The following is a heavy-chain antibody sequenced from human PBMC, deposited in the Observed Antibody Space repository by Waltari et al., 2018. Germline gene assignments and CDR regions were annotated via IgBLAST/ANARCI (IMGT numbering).Heavy chain of an antibody. CDR2: MNPNSGNT. D-gene: IGHD6-13*01. V-gene: IGHV1-8*01. J-gene: IGHJ6*03. Sequence: GQGLEWMGWMNPNSGNTGYAQKFQGRVTMTRNTSISTAYMELSSLRSEDTAVYYCASGYSSSWYGGYYYYYMDVWGKGTTVTVSS. CDR3: ASGYSSSWYGGYYYYYMDV.